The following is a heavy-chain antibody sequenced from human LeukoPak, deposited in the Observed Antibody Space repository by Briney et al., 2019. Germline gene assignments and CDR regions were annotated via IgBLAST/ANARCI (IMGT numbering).Heavy chain of an antibody. CDR3: ARHEQRVAGTPPGS. J-gene: IGHJ5*02. V-gene: IGHV4-4*02. CDR1: GASIGNSYW. Sequence: SGTLSLTCAVSGASIGNSYWWTWVRQPPGRGLEWIGEIYPSGTTNYNPSLKSRVTISVDTSKNQFSLKLSSVTAADTAVYYCARHEQRVAGTPPGSWGQGTLVTVSS. CDR2: IYPSGTT. D-gene: IGHD6-19*01.